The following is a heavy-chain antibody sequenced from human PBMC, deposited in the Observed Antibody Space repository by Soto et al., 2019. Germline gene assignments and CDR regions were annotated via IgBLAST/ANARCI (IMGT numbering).Heavy chain of an antibody. Sequence: ASVKVSCKASGYIFTNYDINWVRQATGQGLEYLGWINPNSGNTGYVQKFQGRVTMTRNTSINTAYMELSSPRSEDTAVYYCARGGGPLLVTDKSFDYWGQGTLVTVSS. CDR1: GYIFTNYD. J-gene: IGHJ4*02. CDR3: ARGGGPLLVTDKSFDY. D-gene: IGHD2-15*01. CDR2: INPNSGNT. V-gene: IGHV1-8*01.